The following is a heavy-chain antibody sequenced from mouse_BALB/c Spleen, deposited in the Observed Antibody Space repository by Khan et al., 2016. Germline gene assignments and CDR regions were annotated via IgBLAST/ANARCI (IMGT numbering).Heavy chain of an antibody. J-gene: IGHJ4*01. D-gene: IGHD2-1*01. Sequence: QVTLKESGPGILQPSQTLSLTCSFSGFSLSTSGMGVGWIRQPSGKGLEWLAHIWWDDDKRYNPALKSRLPIAKDTSSNPVFLKIASVDTADTATYYCARMGGNYHYYYAMDYWGQGTSVTVSS. CDR2: IWWDDDK. V-gene: IGHV8-8*01. CDR1: GFSLSTSGMG. CDR3: ARMGGNYHYYYAMDY.